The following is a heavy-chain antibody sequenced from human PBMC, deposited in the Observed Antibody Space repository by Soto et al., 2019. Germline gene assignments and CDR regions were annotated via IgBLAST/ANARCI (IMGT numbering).Heavy chain of an antibody. CDR2: IIPIFGTA. J-gene: IGHJ6*02. CDR3: ARSPGCSSSLDIYYYYYYGMDV. V-gene: IGHV1-69*01. Sequence: QVQLVQSGAEVKKPGSSVKVSCKAPGGTFRSYAISWVRPAPGQGLEWMGGIIPIFGTAKYAQKLQGSVTSAADESASTGYMDLSSLRSEDTAVYSCARSPGCSSSLDIYYYYYYGMDVWGQGTRVTVSS. CDR1: GGTFRSYA. D-gene: IGHD2-2*01.